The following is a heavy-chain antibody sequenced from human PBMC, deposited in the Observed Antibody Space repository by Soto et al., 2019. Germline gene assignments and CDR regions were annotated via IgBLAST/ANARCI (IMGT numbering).Heavy chain of an antibody. CDR1: GFTFDDYA. V-gene: IGHV3-9*01. J-gene: IGHJ4*02. D-gene: IGHD4-4*01. CDR3: APDIYATGDSFFDY. CDR2: ISWHSGSI. Sequence: EVQLVESGGGLVQPGRSLRLSCAASGFTFDDYAMHWVRQAPGKGLEWVSGISWHSGSIGYADSVKGRFTISRDNDKNSLYLQMNSLRAEDTALYYCAPDIYATGDSFFDYWGQGTLVTVSS.